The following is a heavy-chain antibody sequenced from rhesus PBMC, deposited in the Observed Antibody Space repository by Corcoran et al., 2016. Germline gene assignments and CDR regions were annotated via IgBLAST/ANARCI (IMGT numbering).Heavy chain of an antibody. CDR3: ARGNYEDDYGYYYPDY. D-gene: IGHD3-9*01. Sequence: EVQLVESGGGLVQPGGALRLSWVGSGLTFSGYGRAWGRQATGKGLEWVSSISQPSGSNTYYLDPVKGRFTISRDNAKNTLYLQMNSLRAEDTAVYYCARGNYEDDYGYYYPDYWGQGVLVTVSS. CDR2: ISQPSGSNT. J-gene: IGHJ4*01. V-gene: IGHV3-37*01. CDR1: GLTFSGYG.